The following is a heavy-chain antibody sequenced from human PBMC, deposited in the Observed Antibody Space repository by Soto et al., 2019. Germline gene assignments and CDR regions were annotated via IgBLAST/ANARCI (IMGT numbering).Heavy chain of an antibody. V-gene: IGHV3-7*01. CDR3: ARDIGFDYVN. D-gene: IGHD3-16*01. J-gene: IGHJ4*02. CDR1: GFNVMSYW. Sequence: GSLRLSCAVSGFNVMSYWMSWVRQAPGKGLEWVASVKEDGSELYYLHSVRGRFSISRDSAGNALHLTMNYLSAEDTGVYFCARDIGFDYVNWGQGIPVTVSS. CDR2: VKEDGSEL.